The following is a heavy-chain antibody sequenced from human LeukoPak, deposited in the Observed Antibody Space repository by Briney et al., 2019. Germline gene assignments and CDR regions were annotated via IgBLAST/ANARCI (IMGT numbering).Heavy chain of an antibody. Sequence: GGSLRLSCAASGFTFSGYNMHWVRQAPGKGLEWVSYVSGSSGTIYYADSVTGRFTISRDNAERSLYLQMNSLRAEDTALYYCARGQGDFWSGSYYYYYMDVWGKGTTVTVSS. CDR1: GFTFSGYN. J-gene: IGHJ6*03. V-gene: IGHV3-48*04. CDR2: VSGSSGTI. D-gene: IGHD3-3*01. CDR3: ARGQGDFWSGSYYYYYMDV.